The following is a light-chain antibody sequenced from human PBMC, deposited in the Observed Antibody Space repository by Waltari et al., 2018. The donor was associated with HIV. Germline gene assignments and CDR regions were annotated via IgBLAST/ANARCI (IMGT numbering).Light chain of an antibody. J-gene: IGKJ4*01. Sequence: DIQMTQSPSSVSASVGDRVTITCRASQRIASWLAWYQQRQGKAPNLLIHTASILQSGVPSRFSGSGSGTDFTLTISNLQPEDFGTYYCQQANGFVLTFGGGTKVEIK. CDR1: QRIASW. CDR2: TAS. CDR3: QQANGFVLT. V-gene: IGKV1-12*01.